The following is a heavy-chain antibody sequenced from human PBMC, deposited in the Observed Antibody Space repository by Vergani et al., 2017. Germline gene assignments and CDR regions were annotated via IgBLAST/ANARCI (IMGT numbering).Heavy chain of an antibody. J-gene: IGHJ4*01. Sequence: QVQLVESGGGVVQPGWSLRLSCVASGFTLTGYAMHWVRQAPGKGLEWVAVISSDGSFEDYAESVKGRFSISRDNSKNTLYMEMNSLRAEDTAVYFCARDSFGLVVLQFWGQGTLVTVSS. D-gene: IGHD3/OR15-3a*01. CDR1: GFTLTGYA. V-gene: IGHV3-30-3*01. CDR2: ISSDGSFE. CDR3: ARDSFGLVVLQF.